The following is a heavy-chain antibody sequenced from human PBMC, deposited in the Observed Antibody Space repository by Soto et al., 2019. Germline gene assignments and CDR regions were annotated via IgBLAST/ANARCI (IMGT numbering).Heavy chain of an antibody. CDR2: IKSKTDGGTT. D-gene: IGHD3-22*01. V-gene: IGHV3-15*07. CDR1: GFTFSNAW. Sequence: EVQLVESGGGLVKPGGSLRLSCAASGFTFSNAWMNWVRQAPGKGLEWVGRIKSKTDGGTTDYAAPVKGRFTISRDDSKNTLYLKMNSLKTEDTDVYCCTTHLNYYDSSGYYYLNWFDPWGQGTLVTVSS. CDR3: TTHLNYYDSSGYYYLNWFDP. J-gene: IGHJ5*02.